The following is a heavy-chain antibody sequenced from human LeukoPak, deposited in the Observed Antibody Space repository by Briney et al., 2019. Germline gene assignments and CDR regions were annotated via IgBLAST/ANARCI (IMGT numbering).Heavy chain of an antibody. CDR1: GFTFISYS. Sequence: PGGSLRVSCAASGFTFISYSMNWVRQALGKGLEWVSSISSSSSYIYYADSVKGRFTISRDNAKNSLYLQMNSLRAEDTAVYYCARDWSPGYYYFDYWGQGTLVTVSS. J-gene: IGHJ4*02. CDR2: ISSSSSYI. D-gene: IGHD1-26*01. CDR3: ARDWSPGYYYFDY. V-gene: IGHV3-21*01.